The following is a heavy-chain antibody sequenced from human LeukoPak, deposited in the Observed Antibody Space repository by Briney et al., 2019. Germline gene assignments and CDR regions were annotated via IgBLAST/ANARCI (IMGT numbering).Heavy chain of an antibody. D-gene: IGHD1-26*01. J-gene: IGHJ4*02. V-gene: IGHV6-1*01. CDR1: GDSVSSNSVT. Sequence: SQTLSLTCAISGDSVSSNSVTWNWIRQSPSRGLEWLGRTYYRSKWYNDYAVSVKSRITINPDTSKNQFSLQLNSVAPEDTAVYYCAREASGLPNYFDYWGQGTLVTVSS. CDR2: TYYRSKWYN. CDR3: AREASGLPNYFDY.